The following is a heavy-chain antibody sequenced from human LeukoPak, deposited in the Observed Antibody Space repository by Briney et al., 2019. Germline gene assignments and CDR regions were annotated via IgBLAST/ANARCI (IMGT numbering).Heavy chain of an antibody. Sequence: GGSLRLSCAASGFTFSSYGMHWVRQAPGKGLEWVAVISYDGGNKYYADSVKGRFTISRDNSKNMLYLQMNSLRAEDTAVYYCAKAKKGGIAVAGTYYFDYWGQGTLVTVSS. D-gene: IGHD6-19*01. CDR2: ISYDGGNK. CDR3: AKAKKGGIAVAGTYYFDY. V-gene: IGHV3-30*18. J-gene: IGHJ4*02. CDR1: GFTFSSYG.